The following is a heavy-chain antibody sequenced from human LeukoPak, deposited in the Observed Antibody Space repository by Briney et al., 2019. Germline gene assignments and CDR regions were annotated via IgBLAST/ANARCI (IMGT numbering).Heavy chain of an antibody. CDR3: ARGTPEDSSSWYRGFTYYYYYYMDV. J-gene: IGHJ6*03. D-gene: IGHD6-13*01. CDR2: INHSGST. CDR1: GGSFSGYY. Sequence: SETLSLTCAVYGGSFSGYYWSWIRQPPGKGLEWIGEINHSGSTNYNPSLKSRVTISVDTSKNQFSLKLSSVTAADTAVYYCARGTPEDSSSWYRGFTYYYYYYMDVWGKGTTVTVSS. V-gene: IGHV4-34*01.